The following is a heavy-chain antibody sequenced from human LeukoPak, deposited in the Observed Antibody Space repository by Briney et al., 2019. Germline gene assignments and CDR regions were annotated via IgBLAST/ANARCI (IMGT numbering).Heavy chain of an antibody. CDR2: IYSSGTT. J-gene: IGHJ3*02. CDR1: GDSITGSH. CDR3: ARTNAFDI. Sequence: SETLSLICTVSGDSITGSHWSWLRQSAGKGLEWIGRIYSSGTTNYNPSLKRRVTMSLDTSKNHFSLRLSPATAADPAGYFCARTNAFDIWGQGTVVTVCS. V-gene: IGHV4-4*07.